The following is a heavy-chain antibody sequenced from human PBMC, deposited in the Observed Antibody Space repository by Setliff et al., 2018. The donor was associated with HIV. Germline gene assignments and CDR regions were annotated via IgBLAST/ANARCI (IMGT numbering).Heavy chain of an antibody. D-gene: IGHD3-3*01. CDR2: IYTSGTT. Sequence: SETLSLTCTVAGGSISSGTYYWSWIRQPAGKGLEWIGHIYTSGTTNYNPSLKSRVTISVDTSRNQFSLKLSSVTAADTAVYYCAREFLESNSWVFDNWGQGTQVTVSS. CDR1: GGSISSGTYY. V-gene: IGHV4-61*09. CDR3: AREFLESNSWVFDN. J-gene: IGHJ4*02.